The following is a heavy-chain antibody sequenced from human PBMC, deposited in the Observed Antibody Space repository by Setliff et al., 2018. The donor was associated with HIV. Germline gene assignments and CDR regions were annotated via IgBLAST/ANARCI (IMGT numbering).Heavy chain of an antibody. CDR3: VRDKWLVPDTFDI. J-gene: IGHJ3*02. CDR1: GFTFSSYA. CDR2: ISYDGSNK. V-gene: IGHV3-30*04. Sequence: PGGSLRLSCAASGFTFSSYAIHWVRQAPGKGLEWVALISYDGSNKYYADSVKGRFTISRDNAKNSLYLQMNSLRAEDMALYYCVRDKWLVPDTFDIWGQGTMVTVSS. D-gene: IGHD6-19*01.